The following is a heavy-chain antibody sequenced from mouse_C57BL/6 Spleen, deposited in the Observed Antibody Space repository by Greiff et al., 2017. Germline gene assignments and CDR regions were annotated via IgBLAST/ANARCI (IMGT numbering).Heavy chain of an antibody. D-gene: IGHD2-3*01. CDR3: TRVYDGYYYSAWFAY. V-gene: IGHV5-9-1*02. Sequence: EVHLVESGEGLVKPGGSLKLSCAASGFTFSSYAMSWVRQTPEKRLEWVAYISSGGDYIYYADTVKGRFTISRDNARNTLYLQMSSLKSEDTAMYYCTRVYDGYYYSAWFAYWGQGTLVTVSA. CDR1: GFTFSSYA. CDR2: ISSGGDYI. J-gene: IGHJ3*01.